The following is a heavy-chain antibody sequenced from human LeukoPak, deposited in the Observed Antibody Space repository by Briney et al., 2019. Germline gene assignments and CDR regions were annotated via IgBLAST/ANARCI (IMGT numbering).Heavy chain of an antibody. D-gene: IGHD3-16*01. CDR3: ARVELGIGGDYFDY. V-gene: IGHV1-8*01. CDR2: MNPNSGNT. Sequence: ASVKVSCKASGYTFTSYDINWVRQATGQGLEWMRWMNPNSGNTGYAQKFQGRVTMTRNTSISTAYMELSSLRSEDTAVYYCARVELGIGGDYFDYWGQGTLVTVSS. CDR1: GYTFTSYD. J-gene: IGHJ4*02.